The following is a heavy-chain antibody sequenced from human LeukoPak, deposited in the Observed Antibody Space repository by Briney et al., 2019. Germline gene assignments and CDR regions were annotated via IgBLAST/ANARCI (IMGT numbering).Heavy chain of an antibody. V-gene: IGHV1-46*01. D-gene: IGHD3-16*01. Sequence: MHXVRXAPGQGLEWRGIINPSVGSTSYAQKFQGRVTMTRDTSTSTVYMELSSLRSEDTAVYYCARAGDSFHVDYWGQGTLVTVSS. CDR2: INPSVGST. J-gene: IGHJ4*02. CDR3: ARAGDSFHVDY.